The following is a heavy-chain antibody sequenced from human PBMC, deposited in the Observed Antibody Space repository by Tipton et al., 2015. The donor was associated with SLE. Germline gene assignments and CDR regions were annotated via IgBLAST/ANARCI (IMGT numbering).Heavy chain of an antibody. J-gene: IGHJ6*02. V-gene: IGHV3-30*19. CDR1: GFTFSNYG. CDR3: AGDLNYYYGMDV. Sequence: SLRLSCAASGFTFSNYGMHWVRQAPGKGLEWVAVIWFDGSNKYYADSVKGRFTISRDNSKNTLYLQMNSLRAEDTAVYYCAGDLNYYYGMDVWGQGTTVTVSS. CDR2: IWFDGSNK.